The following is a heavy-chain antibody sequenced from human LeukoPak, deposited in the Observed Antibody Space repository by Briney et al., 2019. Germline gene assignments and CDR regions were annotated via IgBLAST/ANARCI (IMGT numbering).Heavy chain of an antibody. V-gene: IGHV4-39*07. CDR3: ARGRREPKTMIVVVIPVVFDY. CDR2: IFYSGST. J-gene: IGHJ4*02. Sequence: SETLSLTCTVSGGSISTSNYYWGWIRQPPGKGLEWIGNIFYSGSTYYSPSLRSRVTISLDTSRNQFSLKLSSVTAADTAVYYCARGRREPKTMIVVVIPVVFDYWGQGTLVTVSS. CDR1: GGSISTSNYY. D-gene: IGHD3-22*01.